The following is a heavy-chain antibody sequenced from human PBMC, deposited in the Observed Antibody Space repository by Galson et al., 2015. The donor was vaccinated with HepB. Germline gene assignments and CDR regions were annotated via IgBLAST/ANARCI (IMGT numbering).Heavy chain of an antibody. Sequence: SVKVSCKASGGTFSSYTISWVRQAPGQGLEWMGRIIPILGIANYAQKFQGRVTITADKSTSTAYMELSSLRSEDTAVYYCARGPDYYGSGSYWSSWGQGTLVTVSS. J-gene: IGHJ4*02. CDR2: IIPILGIA. D-gene: IGHD3-10*01. CDR3: ARGPDYYGSGSYWSS. CDR1: GGTFSSYT. V-gene: IGHV1-69*02.